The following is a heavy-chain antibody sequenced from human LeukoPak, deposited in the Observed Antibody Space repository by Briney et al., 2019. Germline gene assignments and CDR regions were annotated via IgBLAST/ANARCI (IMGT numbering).Heavy chain of an antibody. CDR1: GFTFSSHW. CDR2: IKQDGSEK. Sequence: GGSLRLSCAASGFTFSSHWMSWVRQAPGKGLEWVANIKQDGSEKYYVDSVKGRFTISRDNAKNSLYLQMNSLRAEDTAVYYCAKDGSSWYYDILTGYYSSYFDYWGQGTLVTVSS. D-gene: IGHD3-9*01. V-gene: IGHV3-7*01. J-gene: IGHJ4*02. CDR3: AKDGSSWYYDILTGYYSSYFDY.